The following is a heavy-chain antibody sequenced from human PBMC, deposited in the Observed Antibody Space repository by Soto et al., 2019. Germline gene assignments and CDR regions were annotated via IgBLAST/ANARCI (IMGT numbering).Heavy chain of an antibody. CDR2: INAGNGNT. V-gene: IGHV1-3*01. J-gene: IGHJ6*03. CDR1: GYTFTSYA. CDR3: ARDMPVYDLYYYYYYMDV. D-gene: IGHD2-8*01. Sequence: QVQLVQSGAEVKKPGASVKVSCKASGYTFTSYAMHWVRQAPGQRLEWMGWINAGNGNTKYSQKFQGRVTITRDTSASTAYMELSSLRSEDTAVYYCARDMPVYDLYYYYYYMDVWGKGTTVTVSS.